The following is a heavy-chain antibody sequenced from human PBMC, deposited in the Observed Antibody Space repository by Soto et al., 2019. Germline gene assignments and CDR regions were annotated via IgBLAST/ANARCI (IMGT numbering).Heavy chain of an antibody. CDR1: GGSISSGHYY. D-gene: IGHD1-26*01. CDR2: IYYSGTT. J-gene: IGHJ4*02. CDR3: ASTYSNASSGPFDY. Sequence: PSETLSLTCSVSGGSISSGHYYWSWIRQHPEKGLEWIGYIYYSGTTYYNPSLESRVTISVDTSENQFSLNLNSVTAADTAMYYCASTYSNASSGPFDYWGQGALVTVS. V-gene: IGHV4-31*03.